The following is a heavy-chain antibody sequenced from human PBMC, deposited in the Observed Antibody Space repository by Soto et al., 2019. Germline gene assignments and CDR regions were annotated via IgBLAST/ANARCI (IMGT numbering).Heavy chain of an antibody. Sequence: GGSLRLSCAASGFTFSSYAMSWVRQAPGKGLEWVSAISGSGGSTYYADSVKGRFTISRDNSKNTLYLQMNSLRAEDTAVYYCAKMEQLDNYPYYYMDVWGKGTTVTVSS. J-gene: IGHJ6*03. CDR2: ISGSGGST. D-gene: IGHD1-1*01. V-gene: IGHV3-23*01. CDR3: AKMEQLDNYPYYYMDV. CDR1: GFTFSSYA.